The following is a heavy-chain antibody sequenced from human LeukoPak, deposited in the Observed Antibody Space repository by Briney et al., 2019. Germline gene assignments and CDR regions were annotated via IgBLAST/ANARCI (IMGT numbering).Heavy chain of an antibody. D-gene: IGHD3-3*01. CDR1: GYTFTSQW. CDR3: ARGGIDFWSGYYAREFDY. J-gene: IGHJ4*02. Sequence: ESLKSSRNGSGYTFTSQWIGWVVPMPVQGLEWISITYPGDSDTRYSPSFQGQVTISADKSISTAYLQWSSLKASDTAMYYCARGGIDFWSGYYAREFDYWGQGTLVTVSS. V-gene: IGHV5-51*01. CDR2: TYPGDSDT.